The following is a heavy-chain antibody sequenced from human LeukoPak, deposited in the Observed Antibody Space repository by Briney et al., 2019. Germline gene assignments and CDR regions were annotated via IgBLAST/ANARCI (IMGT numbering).Heavy chain of an antibody. Sequence: SETLSLTCTVSGDSITGYYWRWIRQPAGKGLEWMGRIYTTDGEANYTHSLKRRVTMSVDKSKNPVFLQLSSVTAADSAVYYCARLGGKGLSDYWGQGTLVTVSS. CDR3: ARLGGKGLSDY. J-gene: IGHJ4*02. D-gene: IGHD3-10*01. V-gene: IGHV4-4*07. CDR2: IYTTDGEA. CDR1: GDSITGYY.